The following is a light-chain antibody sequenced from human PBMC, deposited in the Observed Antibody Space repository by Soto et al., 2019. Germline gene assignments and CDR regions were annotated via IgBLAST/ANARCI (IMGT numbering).Light chain of an antibody. CDR2: HSR. J-gene: IGLJ3*02. CDR1: SSNIGNDY. V-gene: IGLV1-51*01. Sequence: QSLLTQPPSVSAAPGQKVTISCSGSSSNIGNDYVSWFQQCPGVAPKLLIYHSRIRQSRVPDRFSASTSGTSATLVITGLQTGDEAVYYCGAWDSRLTAGLFGGGTKLTVL. CDR3: GAWDSRLTAGL.